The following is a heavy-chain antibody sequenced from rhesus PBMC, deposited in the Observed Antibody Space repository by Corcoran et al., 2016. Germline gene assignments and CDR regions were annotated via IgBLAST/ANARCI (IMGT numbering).Heavy chain of an antibody. D-gene: IGHD6-31*01. Sequence: QVQLQESGPGLEKPSETLSLTCAVSGGSFSSYWWSWIRQPPGKGLEWIGEINGNSGSTNYNPSLKSRVTISKDASKNQFSLKLSSVTAADTAVYYCARYSSGWFYDYWGQGVLVTVSS. V-gene: IGHV4-80*01. CDR3: ARYSSGWFYDY. CDR2: INGNSGST. CDR1: GGSFSSYW. J-gene: IGHJ4*01.